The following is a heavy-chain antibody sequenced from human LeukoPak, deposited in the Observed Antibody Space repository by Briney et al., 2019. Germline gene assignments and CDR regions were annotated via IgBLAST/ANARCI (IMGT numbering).Heavy chain of an antibody. Sequence: GGSLRLSCAASGITVSSRYMSWVRQAPGKGLEWVSVIYSGGSTYYADSVQGRFTISRDNSKNTLYLQMQSLRAEDTAVYYCAKDIRQQQLVGSAYYYYGMDVWGQGTTVTVSS. CDR2: IYSGGST. CDR3: AKDIRQQQLVGSAYYYYGMDV. V-gene: IGHV3-66*01. D-gene: IGHD6-13*01. J-gene: IGHJ6*02. CDR1: GITVSSRY.